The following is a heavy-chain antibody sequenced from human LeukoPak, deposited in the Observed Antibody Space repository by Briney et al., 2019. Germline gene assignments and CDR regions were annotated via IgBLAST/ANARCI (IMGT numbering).Heavy chain of an antibody. CDR2: IIPIFGTA. J-gene: IGHJ5*02. D-gene: IGHD3-3*01. CDR1: GGTFSIYA. Sequence: ASVKVSCKASGGTFSIYAISWVRQAPGQGLEWMGGIIPIFGTANYAQKFQGRVTITADESTSTAYMELSSLRSEDTAVYYCARSRSDFWSGYYSWFDPWGQGTLVTVSS. CDR3: ARSRSDFWSGYYSWFDP. V-gene: IGHV1-69*01.